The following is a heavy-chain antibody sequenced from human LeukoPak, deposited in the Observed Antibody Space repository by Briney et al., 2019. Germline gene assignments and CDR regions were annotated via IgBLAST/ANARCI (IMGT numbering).Heavy chain of an antibody. CDR2: IYHSGTT. J-gene: IGHJ4*02. Sequence: PSETLSLTCAVSGAFITNSHWWSWARQPPGKGLEWIGEIYHSGTTNYNPSLHSRVTMSVAKSKNQFSLKLSSVTAADTAVYYCATYFYGEYGSYYFDYWGQGTLVTVSS. D-gene: IGHD4-17*01. CDR3: ATYFYGEYGSYYFDY. V-gene: IGHV4-4*02. CDR1: GAFITNSHW.